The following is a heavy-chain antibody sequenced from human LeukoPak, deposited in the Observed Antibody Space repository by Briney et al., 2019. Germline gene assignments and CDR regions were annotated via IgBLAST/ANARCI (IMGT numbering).Heavy chain of an antibody. Sequence: GASVMVSCKASGYTFTTYAIHWVRQAPGRSLEWMGRINAGNGDAKYSQNFHDRITITRDTSASTVYMELTSLRSEDTAVYYCGKSAPSGFDPWGQGTLVTVSS. CDR3: GKSAPSGFDP. CDR2: INAGNGDA. V-gene: IGHV1-3*01. CDR1: GYTFTTYA. J-gene: IGHJ5*02.